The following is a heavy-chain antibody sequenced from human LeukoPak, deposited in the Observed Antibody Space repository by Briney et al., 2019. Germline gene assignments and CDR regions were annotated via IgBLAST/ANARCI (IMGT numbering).Heavy chain of an antibody. D-gene: IGHD2-21*02. V-gene: IGHV3-23*01. Sequence: GGSLRLSCAASGFTFSTYAMSWVRQAPGKGLEWVSSISGSGVNTYYADSVKGRFSISRDNAKNTLNLQMDSLRPEDTAVYYCARDRVNRAYCGDDCYSAAFDYWGQGTLVTVSS. J-gene: IGHJ4*02. CDR2: ISGSGVNT. CDR1: GFTFSTYA. CDR3: ARDRVNRAYCGDDCYSAAFDY.